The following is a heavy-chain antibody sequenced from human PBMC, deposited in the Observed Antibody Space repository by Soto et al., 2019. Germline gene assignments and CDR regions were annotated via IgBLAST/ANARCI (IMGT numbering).Heavy chain of an antibody. CDR1: GGSISSGGYS. D-gene: IGHD2-15*01. CDR2: IYHSGST. J-gene: IGHJ3*02. Sequence: QLQLQESGSGLVKPSQTLSLTCAVSGGSISSGGYSWSWIRQPPGKGLEWIGYIYHSGSTYYNPSLKSRVTISVDRSKNQFSLKLSSVTAADTAVYYCDSTQYGGKSSGAFDIWGQGTMVTVSS. CDR3: DSTQYGGKSSGAFDI. V-gene: IGHV4-30-2*01.